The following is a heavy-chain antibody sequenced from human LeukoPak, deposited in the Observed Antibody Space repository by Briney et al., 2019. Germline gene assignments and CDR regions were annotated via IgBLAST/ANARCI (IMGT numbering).Heavy chain of an antibody. CDR1: GGSISSSSYY. CDR3: ARQVRGITTSDAFDI. J-gene: IGHJ3*02. Sequence: SETLSLTCTVSGGSISSSSYYWGWIRQPPGKGLGWIGSIYYSGSTYYNPSLKSRVTISVDTSKNQFSLKLSSVTAADTAVYYCARQVRGITTSDAFDIWGQGTMVTVSS. D-gene: IGHD3-16*01. CDR2: IYYSGST. V-gene: IGHV4-39*01.